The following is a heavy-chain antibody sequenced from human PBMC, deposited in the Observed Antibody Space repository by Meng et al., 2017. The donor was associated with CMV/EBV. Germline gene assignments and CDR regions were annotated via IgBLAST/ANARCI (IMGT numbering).Heavy chain of an antibody. V-gene: IGHV4-39*07. D-gene: IGHD2-2*01. CDR3: ARGGHYCSSTSCSPLYYFDY. CDR1: SSSYD. Sequence: SSSYDWGWSRQPPGKGLEWIGSIYYSGSTYYNPSLKSRVTISVDTSKNQFSLKLSSVTAADTAVYYCARGGHYCSSTSCSPLYYFDYWGQGTLVTVSS. J-gene: IGHJ4*02. CDR2: IYYSGST.